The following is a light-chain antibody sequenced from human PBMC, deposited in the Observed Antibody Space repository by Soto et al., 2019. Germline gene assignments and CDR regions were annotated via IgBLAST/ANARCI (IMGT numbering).Light chain of an antibody. CDR2: GFS. V-gene: IGKV3D-15*01. Sequence: EIVMTQSPATLSVSPGERATLSCRASQSISSNLAWYQQKPGQAPTLLLYGFSTRATGIPTRFSGSGSGTEFTLTISSLQSEDFAIYYCQQYNNWPRTFGPGTRVDFK. CDR3: QQYNNWPRT. CDR1: QSISSN. J-gene: IGKJ3*01.